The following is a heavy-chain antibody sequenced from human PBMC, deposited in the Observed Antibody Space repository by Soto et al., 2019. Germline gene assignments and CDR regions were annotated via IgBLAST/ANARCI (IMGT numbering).Heavy chain of an antibody. CDR3: AKGGDYNCYSGLDY. CDR1: GGSISSYY. CDR2: IYYSGST. D-gene: IGHD3-9*01. Sequence: SETLSLTCTVSGGSISSYYWSWIRQPPGKGLEWIGYIYYSGSTNYNPSLKSRVTISVDNSKNTLYLQMNSLRAEDTAVYYCAKGGDYNCYSGLDYWGQGTLVTVSS. V-gene: IGHV4-59*12. J-gene: IGHJ4*02.